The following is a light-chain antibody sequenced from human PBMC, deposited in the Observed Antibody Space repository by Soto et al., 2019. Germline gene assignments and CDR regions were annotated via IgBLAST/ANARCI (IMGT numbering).Light chain of an antibody. Sequence: QSVLTQPASVSGSPGQSITISCTGASSEVGGFDHVSWYQQYPGKVPRLLIYDVSSRPSGFFDRFSGSKSGNTASLTISGLQAEDEADYYCNSFTTTNTYVFGTGTKVTVL. V-gene: IGLV2-14*03. CDR2: DVS. CDR1: SSEVGGFDH. CDR3: NSFTTTNTYV. J-gene: IGLJ1*01.